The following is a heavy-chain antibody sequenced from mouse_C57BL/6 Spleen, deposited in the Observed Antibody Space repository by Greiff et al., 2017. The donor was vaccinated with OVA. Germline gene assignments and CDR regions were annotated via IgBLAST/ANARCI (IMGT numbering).Heavy chain of an antibody. J-gene: IGHJ3*01. CDR3: VRQYYYGSRGGFAY. V-gene: IGHV10-1*01. CDR1: GFSFNTYA. D-gene: IGHD1-1*01. Sequence: EVQLVESGGGLVQPKGSLKLSCAASGFSFNTYAMNWVRQAPGKGLEWVARIRSKSNNYATYYADSVKDRFTISRDDSESMLYLQMNNLKTEDTAMYYCVRQYYYGSRGGFAYWGQGTLVTVSA. CDR2: IRSKSNNYAT.